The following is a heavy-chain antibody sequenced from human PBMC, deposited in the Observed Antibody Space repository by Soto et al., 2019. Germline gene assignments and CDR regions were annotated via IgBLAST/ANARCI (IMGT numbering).Heavy chain of an antibody. CDR2: ISGSGGRT. CDR3: AKDYDYSDNSAYYH. J-gene: IGHJ4*02. Sequence: GGSLRLSCAASGFKFSSYAMSWVRQAPGKGLEWVSGISGSGGRTFYADSVKGRFTISRDNSKNTLYLQMNSLRAEDTAVYYCAKDYDYSDNSAYYHWGQGTLVNGSA. V-gene: IGHV3-23*01. CDR1: GFKFSSYA. D-gene: IGHD3-22*01.